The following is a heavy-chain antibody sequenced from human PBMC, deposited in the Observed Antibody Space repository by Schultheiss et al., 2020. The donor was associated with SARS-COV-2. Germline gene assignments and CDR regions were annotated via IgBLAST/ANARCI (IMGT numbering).Heavy chain of an antibody. V-gene: IGHV3-21*04. CDR2: ISGTGTNI. J-gene: IGHJ4*02. CDR1: GFTFSSYS. D-gene: IGHD1-7*01. CDR3: AKDIDWNYVSDY. Sequence: GGSLRLSCAASGFTFSSYSMNWVRQAPGKGLEWICSISGTGTNIYYADSMKGRFTISRDNAKNSVSLQMSSLRAEDTAMYYCAKDIDWNYVSDYWGQGTLVTVSS.